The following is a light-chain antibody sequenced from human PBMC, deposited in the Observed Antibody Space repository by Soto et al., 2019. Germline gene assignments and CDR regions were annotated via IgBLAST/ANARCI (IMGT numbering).Light chain of an antibody. Sequence: ELGSTQSPGTLSLSAGERTTLSCRASPSVSSSYLAWYQQKPGEAPRLLIYGASSRTTGIPDRFSGSGSGTDFTLTISRLEPEDLAEYYCQQYGSSPRRFGQGTKVEIK. CDR1: PSVSSSY. CDR3: QQYGSSPRR. CDR2: GAS. J-gene: IGKJ1*01. V-gene: IGKV3-20*01.